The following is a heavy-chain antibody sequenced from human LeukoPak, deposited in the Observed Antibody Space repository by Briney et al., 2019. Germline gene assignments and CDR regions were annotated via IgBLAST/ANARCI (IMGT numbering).Heavy chain of an antibody. Sequence: ASVKVSCKVSGYTLTELSMHWVRQAPGKGLEGMGGFDPEDGETIYAQKFQGRVTMTADTSTDTAYMELSSLSSEDTAVYYCAPDPRPRLASYWGQGTLVTVSS. V-gene: IGHV1-24*01. J-gene: IGHJ4*02. CDR3: APDPRPRLASY. CDR1: GYTLTELS. D-gene: IGHD3-9*01. CDR2: FDPEDGET.